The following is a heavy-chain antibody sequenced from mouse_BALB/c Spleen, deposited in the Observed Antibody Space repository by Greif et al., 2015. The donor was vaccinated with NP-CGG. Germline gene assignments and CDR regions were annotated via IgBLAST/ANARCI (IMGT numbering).Heavy chain of an antibody. CDR2: IYPGDGDT. J-gene: IGHJ4*01. V-gene: IGHV1-80*01. Sequence: QVQLQQSGAELVGPGSSVKISCKASGYAFSSYWMNWVKQRPGQGLEWIGQIYPGDGDTNYNGKFKGKATLTADKSSSTAYMQLSSLTSEDSAVYFCARYDYDYYAMDYWGQGTSVTVSS. CDR1: GYAFSSYW. D-gene: IGHD2-4*01. CDR3: ARYDYDYYAMDY.